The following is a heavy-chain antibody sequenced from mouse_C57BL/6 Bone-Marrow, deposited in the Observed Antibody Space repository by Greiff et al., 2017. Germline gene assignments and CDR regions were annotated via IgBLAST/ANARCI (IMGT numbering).Heavy chain of an antibody. D-gene: IGHD2-1*01. Sequence: QVQLKESGPERVKPGASVKISCKASGYTFTDYYINWVKQRPGQGLEWIGWIYHGSGNTRYNEKFKGKATLTVDTSSSTAYMQLSSLTSEDSAVYFCARSRGYYGNYSWFAYWGQGTLVTVSA. V-gene: IGHV1-84*01. J-gene: IGHJ3*01. CDR2: IYHGSGNT. CDR3: ARSRGYYGNYSWFAY. CDR1: GYTFTDYY.